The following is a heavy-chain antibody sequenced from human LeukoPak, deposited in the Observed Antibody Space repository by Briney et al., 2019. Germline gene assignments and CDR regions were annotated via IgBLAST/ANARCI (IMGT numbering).Heavy chain of an antibody. D-gene: IGHD4-17*01. J-gene: IGHJ4*02. CDR2: ISYDGSDK. CDR1: GFTFINYG. Sequence: GGSLRLSCAASGFTFINYGMHWVRQAPGKGLEWVAVISYDGSDKYYADSVKGRFTISRDNSKNTLYLQMNSLRLEDTAVYYCVGDGGYWGQGTLVTVSS. V-gene: IGHV3-30*03. CDR3: VGDGGY.